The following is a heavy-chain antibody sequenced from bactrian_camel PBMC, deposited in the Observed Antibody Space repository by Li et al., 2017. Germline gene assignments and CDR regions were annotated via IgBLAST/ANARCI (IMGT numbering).Heavy chain of an antibody. CDR2: QRDAAT. J-gene: IGHJ4*01. CDR1: RPQPQDTASLYTFDSAC. D-gene: IGHD2*01. V-gene: IGHV3S31*01. Sequence: DVQLVESGGGSVQAGGSLRLSCEASRPQPQDTASLYTFDSACMGWFRQAPGKEPEGVAAQRDAATYYADSVKGRFTISRDNAKNTLYLQMNSLKPEDTAVYYSATGLRPYCSGVYCYRHYDYWGQGTQVTVS. CDR3: ATGLRPYCSGVYCYRHYDY.